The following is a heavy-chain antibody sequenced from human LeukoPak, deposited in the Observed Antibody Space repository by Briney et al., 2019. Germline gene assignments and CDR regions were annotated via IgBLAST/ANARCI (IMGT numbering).Heavy chain of an antibody. V-gene: IGHV4-34*01. CDR1: GGSFSGYY. Sequence: PSETLSLTCAVYGGSFSGYYWSWIRQPPGKGLEWIGEINHSGSTNYNPSLKSRVTISVDTSKNQFSLKLSSVTAADMAVYYCTRSYYYDSNIDYWGQGTLVTVSS. CDR2: INHSGST. CDR3: TRSYYYDSNIDY. D-gene: IGHD3-22*01. J-gene: IGHJ4*02.